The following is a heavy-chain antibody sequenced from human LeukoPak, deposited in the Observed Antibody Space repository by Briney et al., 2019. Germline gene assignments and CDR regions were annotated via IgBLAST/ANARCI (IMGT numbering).Heavy chain of an antibody. CDR2: ISAYNGNT. CDR1: GYAFTSYG. D-gene: IGHD3-10*01. CDR3: ARAFNYYGSGSYVRDAFDI. Sequence: ASVKVSCKASGYAFTSYGISWVRQAPGQGLEWMGWISAYNGNTNYAQKLQGRVTMTTDTSTSTAYMELRSLRSDDTAVYYCARAFNYYGSGSYVRDAFDIWGQGTMVTVSS. J-gene: IGHJ3*02. V-gene: IGHV1-18*01.